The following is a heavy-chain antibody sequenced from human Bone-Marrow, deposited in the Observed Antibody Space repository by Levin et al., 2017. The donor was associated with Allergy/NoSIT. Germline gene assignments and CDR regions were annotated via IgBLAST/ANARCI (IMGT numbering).Heavy chain of an antibody. V-gene: IGHV4-39*07. Sequence: SETLSLTCTVSGGSISRNDYYWGWIRQPPGKGLEWIGSIYYSGNTYYEPSLKSRVTISIDTSKNQFSLKLNSVTAADTAVYYCTRDQGVGGTKRPGWFDPWGQGTLVTVSS. CDR2: IYYSGNT. CDR1: GGSISRNDYY. CDR3: TRDQGVGGTKRPGWFDP. J-gene: IGHJ5*02. D-gene: IGHD1-26*01.